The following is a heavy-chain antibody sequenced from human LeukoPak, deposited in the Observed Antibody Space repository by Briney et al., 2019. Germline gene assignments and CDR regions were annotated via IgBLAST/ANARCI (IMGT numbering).Heavy chain of an antibody. Sequence: PGGSLRLSCAASGFTFSSYWMRWVRQAPGKGLEWVAVMSSDATNTYYAPSVKGRFTISRDISKNTLYLQMNSLRAEDTAVYYCAREVSVVRGVNWGQGTLVTVSS. CDR3: AREVSVVRGVN. J-gene: IGHJ4*02. CDR2: MSSDATNT. CDR1: GFTFSSYW. V-gene: IGHV3-30-3*01. D-gene: IGHD3-10*01.